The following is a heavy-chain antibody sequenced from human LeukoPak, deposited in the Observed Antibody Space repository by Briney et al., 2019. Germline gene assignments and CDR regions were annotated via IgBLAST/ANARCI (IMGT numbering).Heavy chain of an antibody. J-gene: IGHJ3*02. CDR3: ARLGGGHSSSWYDAFDI. D-gene: IGHD6-13*01. CDR2: IKQDGSEK. V-gene: IGHV3-7*01. Sequence: GGSLRLSCAASGFTFSSYWMSWVRQAPGEGLEWVANIKQDGSEKYYVDSVKGRFTISRDNAKNSLYLQMNSLRAEDTAVYYCARLGGGHSSSWYDAFDIWGQGTMVTVSS. CDR1: GFTFSSYW.